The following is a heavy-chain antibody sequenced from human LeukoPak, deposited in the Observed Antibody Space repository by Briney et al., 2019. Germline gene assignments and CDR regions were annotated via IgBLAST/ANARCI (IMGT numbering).Heavy chain of an antibody. CDR1: GDSISSGDYY. CDR2: ISSSGST. J-gene: IGHJ4*02. Sequence: SETLSLTCTVSGDSISSGDYYWSWIRQPAGKGLEWIGRISSSGSTNYNPSLKSRVTMSVDTSKNQFSLKLRSVTAADTAVYYCARDDYDNTGYYYFDYWGQGTLVTVSS. CDR3: ARDDYDNTGYYYFDY. D-gene: IGHD3-22*01. V-gene: IGHV4-61*02.